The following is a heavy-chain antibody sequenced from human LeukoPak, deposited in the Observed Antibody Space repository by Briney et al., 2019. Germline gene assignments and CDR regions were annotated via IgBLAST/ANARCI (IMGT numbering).Heavy chain of an antibody. CDR2: ISSNGGST. V-gene: IGHV3-64*01. CDR3: ARVRTRYYYGSGSVFDY. Sequence: RPGGSLRLSCAASGFTFSSYAMHWVRQAPGKGLEYVSAISSNGGSTYYANSVKGRFTISRDNSKNTLYLQMGSLRAEDMAVYYCARVRTRYYYGSGSVFDYWGQGTLVTVSS. J-gene: IGHJ4*02. CDR1: GFTFSSYA. D-gene: IGHD3-10*01.